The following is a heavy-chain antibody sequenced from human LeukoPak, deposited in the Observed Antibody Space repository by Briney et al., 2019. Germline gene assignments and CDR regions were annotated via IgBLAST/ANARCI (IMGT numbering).Heavy chain of an antibody. CDR2: ISSSSSYI. Sequence: GGSLRLSCAASGFTFSSYSMNWVRQAPGKGLERVSSISSSSSYIYYADSVKGRFTISRDNAKNSLYLQMNSLRAEDTAVYYCARDRSSLKYSSGWYDWFDPWGQGTLVTVSS. D-gene: IGHD6-19*01. V-gene: IGHV3-21*01. J-gene: IGHJ5*02. CDR3: ARDRSSLKYSSGWYDWFDP. CDR1: GFTFSSYS.